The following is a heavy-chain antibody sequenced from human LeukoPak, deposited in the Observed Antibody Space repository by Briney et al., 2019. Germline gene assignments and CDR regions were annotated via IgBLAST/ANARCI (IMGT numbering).Heavy chain of an antibody. J-gene: IGHJ3*02. CDR3: ARTNYGSGSACAFDI. V-gene: IGHV4-59*02. D-gene: IGHD3-10*01. Sequence: PSETLSLTCTVSGGSVSNYYWSWIRQSPGKGLEWIGYIYYTETSYNPSLKSRVTISADTSKNQFSLKLYSVTAADTAVYYCARTNYGSGSACAFDIWGQGTMVTVSS. CDR2: IYYTET. CDR1: GGSVSNYY.